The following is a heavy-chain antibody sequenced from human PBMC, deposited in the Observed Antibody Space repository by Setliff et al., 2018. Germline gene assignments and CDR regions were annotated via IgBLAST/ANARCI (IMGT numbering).Heavy chain of an antibody. J-gene: IGHJ5*02. CDR3: AIGHEYSNYVYSWFGP. D-gene: IGHD4-4*01. CDR2: INPGNGNT. Sequence: ASVKVSCKASGYTFTNYALHWVRQAPGQRLEWMGWINPGNGNTKYSQKFQGRVTITRDTSASTAYMELSSLRSEDTALYYCAIGHEYSNYVYSWFGPWGRGTLVTVSS. CDR1: GYTFTNYA. V-gene: IGHV1-3*01.